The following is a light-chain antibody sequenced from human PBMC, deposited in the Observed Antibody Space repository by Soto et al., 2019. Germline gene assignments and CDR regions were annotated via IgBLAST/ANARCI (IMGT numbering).Light chain of an antibody. CDR3: SSYTSTITRV. Sequence: QSALTQPASVSGSPGQSITISCTGTSSDVGGYDSVSWYQQHPGKAPKAIIYDVTYRPSGVSNRFSGSKSGNTASLTISGLQAEDEADYYCSSYTSTITRVFGTGTKLTVL. V-gene: IGLV2-14*01. CDR1: SSDVGGYDS. CDR2: DVT. J-gene: IGLJ1*01.